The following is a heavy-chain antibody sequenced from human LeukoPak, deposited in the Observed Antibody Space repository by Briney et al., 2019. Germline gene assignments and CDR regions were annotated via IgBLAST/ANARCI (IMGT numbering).Heavy chain of an antibody. CDR3: ARDPSGSYGMDV. D-gene: IGHD1-26*01. CDR2: IYSGGST. CDR1: GSTVSSNY. J-gene: IGHJ6*02. Sequence: PGGSLRLSCAASGSTVSSNYMSWVRQAPGKGLEWVSVIYSGGSTYYADSVKGRFTISRDNSKNTLYLQMNSLRAEDTAVYYCARDPSGSYGMDVWGQGTTVTVSS. V-gene: IGHV3-66*01.